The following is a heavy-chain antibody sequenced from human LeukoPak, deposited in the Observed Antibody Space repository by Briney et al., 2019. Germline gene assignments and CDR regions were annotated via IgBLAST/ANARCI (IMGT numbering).Heavy chain of an antibody. V-gene: IGHV4-30-4*08. CDR3: AREPGIFDYDSP. Sequence: LRLSCVASGFNFRSYNMNWIRQPPGKGLEWIGYIYYSGSTYYNPSLKSRVTISVDTSKNQFSLKLSSVIAADTAVYYCAREPGIFDYDSPWGQGTLVTVSS. D-gene: IGHD3-22*01. J-gene: IGHJ5*02. CDR2: IYYSGST. CDR1: GFNFRSYN.